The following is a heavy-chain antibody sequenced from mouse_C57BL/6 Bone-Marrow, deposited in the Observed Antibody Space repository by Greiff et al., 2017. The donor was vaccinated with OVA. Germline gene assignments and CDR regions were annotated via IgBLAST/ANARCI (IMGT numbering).Heavy chain of an antibody. J-gene: IGHJ1*03. CDR3: ARLNYPGRYFDV. Sequence: EVKLVESGGGLVKPGGSLKLSCAASGFTFSDYGMHWVRQAPEKGLECVAYISSGSSTIYYADTVKGRFTISRDNAKNTLCLQMTSLRSEDTAMYYCARLNYPGRYFDVWGTGTTVTVSS. CDR2: ISSGSSTI. V-gene: IGHV5-17*01. CDR1: GFTFSDYG. D-gene: IGHD2-1*01.